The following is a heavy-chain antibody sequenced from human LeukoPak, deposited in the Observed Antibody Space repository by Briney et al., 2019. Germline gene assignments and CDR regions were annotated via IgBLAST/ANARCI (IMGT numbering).Heavy chain of an antibody. CDR2: IYHSGTT. D-gene: IGHD4-17*01. CDR3: ARQRDYADYLDAFDV. J-gene: IGHJ3*01. Sequence: PSETLSLTCTVSGGSIGSYYWSWIRQPPGKGLECVGYIYHSGTTNYNPSLKSRVTISVDASKNQFSLKLSSVTAADTAIYYCARQRDYADYLDAFDVWGQGTMVTVSS. CDR1: GGSIGSYY. V-gene: IGHV4-59*08.